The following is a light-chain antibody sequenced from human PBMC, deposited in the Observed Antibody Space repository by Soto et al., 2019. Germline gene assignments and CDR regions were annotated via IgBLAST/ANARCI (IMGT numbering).Light chain of an antibody. CDR1: SSNIGAGYD. CDR3: QSYDSSLSGAV. J-gene: IGLJ7*01. CDR2: GNS. Sequence: QSVLTQPPSVSGAPGQKVTISCTGSSSNIGAGYDVHWYQQLPGTAPKLLIYGNSNRPSGVPDRFSGSKSGTSASLANTGIQAEDEADYYCQSYDSSLSGAVFGGGTQLTVL. V-gene: IGLV1-40*01.